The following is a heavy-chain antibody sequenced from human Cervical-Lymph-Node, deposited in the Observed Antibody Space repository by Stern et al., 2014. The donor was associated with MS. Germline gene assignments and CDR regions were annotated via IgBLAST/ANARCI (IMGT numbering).Heavy chain of an antibody. D-gene: IGHD3-22*01. V-gene: IGHV1-69*01. CDR2: IIPIFGTA. CDR3: ARDSAAYYYDSSGYYYAVGDY. CDR1: GGTFSSYA. J-gene: IGHJ4*02. Sequence: QVQLMQSGAEVKKPGSSVKVSCKASGGTFSSYAISWVRQAPGQGLEWMGGIIPIFGTANYAQKFQGRVTITADESTSTAYMELSSLRSEDTAVYYCARDSAAYYYDSSGYYYAVGDYWGQGTLVTVSS.